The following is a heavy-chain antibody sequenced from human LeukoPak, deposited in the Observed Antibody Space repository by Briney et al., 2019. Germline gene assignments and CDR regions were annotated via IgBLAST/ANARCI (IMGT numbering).Heavy chain of an antibody. D-gene: IGHD6-13*01. V-gene: IGHV4-34*01. CDR1: GGSFSGYY. Sequence: SETLSLTCAVYGGSFSGYYWSWIRQPPGKGLEWIGEINHSGSTNYNPSLKSRVTISVDTSKNQFSLKLSSVTAADTAVYYCARGRRYSSSWPLAYWGQGTLVTVSS. CDR3: ARGRRYSSSWPLAY. CDR2: INHSGST. J-gene: IGHJ4*02.